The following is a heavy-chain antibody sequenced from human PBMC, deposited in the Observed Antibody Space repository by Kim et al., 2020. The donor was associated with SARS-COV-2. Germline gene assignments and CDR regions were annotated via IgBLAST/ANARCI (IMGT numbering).Heavy chain of an antibody. CDR1: GGSISSSSYY. CDR2: IYYSGST. J-gene: IGHJ4*02. Sequence: SETLSLTCTVSGGSISSSSYYWGWIRQPPGKGLEWIGSIYYSGSTYYNPSLKSRVTISVDTSKNQFSLKLSSVTAADTAVYYCATPATAYLNCSGGSCSLYSYGHFDYWGQGTLGNVSS. D-gene: IGHD2-15*01. V-gene: IGHV4-39*01. CDR3: ATPATAYLNCSGGSCSLYSYGHFDY.